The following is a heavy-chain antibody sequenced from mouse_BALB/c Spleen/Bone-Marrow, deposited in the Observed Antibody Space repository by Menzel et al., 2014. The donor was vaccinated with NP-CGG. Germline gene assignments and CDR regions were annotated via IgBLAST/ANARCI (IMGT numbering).Heavy chain of an antibody. CDR2: INYSGST. Sequence: EVQLQQSGPSLVKPSQTLSLPCSVTGDSITNGYWNWIRKFPGNKLEYMGYINYSGSTYYNPSLKSRISITRDTSKNQFFLQLNSVTTEDTATYYCVRSGYYGSYPASYWGQGTLVTVSA. J-gene: IGHJ3*01. CDR3: VRSGYYGSYPASY. D-gene: IGHD2-1*01. V-gene: IGHV3-8*02. CDR1: GDSITNGY.